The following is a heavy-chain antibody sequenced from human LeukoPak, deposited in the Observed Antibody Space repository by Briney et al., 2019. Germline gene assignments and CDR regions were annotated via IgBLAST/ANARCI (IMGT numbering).Heavy chain of an antibody. CDR2: IFPSGGEI. Sequence: GGSLRLSCAASGFTFSTFAMIWVRQPPGKGLEWVSSIFPSGGEIHYADSVRGRFTISRDNSKSTLSLQMNSLRAEDTATYYCATYSQVLLPFESWGQGTLVTVSS. CDR3: ATYSQVLLPFES. D-gene: IGHD5-18*01. CDR1: GFTFSTFA. V-gene: IGHV3-23*01. J-gene: IGHJ4*02.